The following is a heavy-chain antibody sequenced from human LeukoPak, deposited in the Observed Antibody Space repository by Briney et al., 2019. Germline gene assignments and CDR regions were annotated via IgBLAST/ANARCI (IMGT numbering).Heavy chain of an antibody. Sequence: ASVKLSCKASGYTFTSYDINWVRQAPGQGLEWMGWINPNSGGTNYAQKFQGRVTMTRDTSISTAYMELSRLRSDDTAVYYCARDTLMATIALDYWGQGTLVTVSS. V-gene: IGHV1-2*02. J-gene: IGHJ4*02. CDR3: ARDTLMATIALDY. D-gene: IGHD5-24*01. CDR2: INPNSGGT. CDR1: GYTFTSYD.